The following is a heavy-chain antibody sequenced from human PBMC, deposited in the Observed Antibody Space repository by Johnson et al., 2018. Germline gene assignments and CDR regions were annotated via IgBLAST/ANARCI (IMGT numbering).Heavy chain of an antibody. Sequence: QVQLVQSGGGVVQPGRSLRLSCAASGFTFSDYYMSWIRQAPGTGLEWVSYISSSGSTIYYADSVKGRFTISRDNANNSLYLQMNSRRAEDTAVYYCGRERDLDSSVGDAFDIWGQGTRVTVSS. D-gene: IGHD3-22*01. V-gene: IGHV3-11*04. CDR2: ISSSGSTI. CDR3: GRERDLDSSVGDAFDI. CDR1: GFTFSDYY. J-gene: IGHJ3*02.